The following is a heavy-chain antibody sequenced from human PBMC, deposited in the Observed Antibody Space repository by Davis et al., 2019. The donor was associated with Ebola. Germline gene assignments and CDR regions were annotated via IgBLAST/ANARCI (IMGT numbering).Heavy chain of an antibody. Sequence: AASVMVSCKASGYIFRSYGISWVRQAPGQGLEWMGWISTYNGNTKYAQNFQGRVTMTTDTSTDTAYMELRSLRSDDTAVYYCARDRAATVIEYWGQGSLVTVSS. J-gene: IGHJ4*02. CDR1: GYIFRSYG. CDR3: ARDRAATVIEY. V-gene: IGHV1-18*04. CDR2: ISTYNGNT. D-gene: IGHD6-25*01.